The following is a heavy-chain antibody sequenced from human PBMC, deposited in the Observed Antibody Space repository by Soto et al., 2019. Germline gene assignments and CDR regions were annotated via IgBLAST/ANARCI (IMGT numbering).Heavy chain of an antibody. V-gene: IGHV3-53*01. CDR2: IYSGGST. CDR3: ARDRTYGGNSRYYFDY. J-gene: IGHJ4*02. Sequence: PGKGLEWVSVIYSGGSTYYADSVKGRFTISRDNSKNTLYLQMNSLRAEDTAVYYCARDRTYGGNSRYYFDYWGQGTLVTVSS. D-gene: IGHD2-21*02.